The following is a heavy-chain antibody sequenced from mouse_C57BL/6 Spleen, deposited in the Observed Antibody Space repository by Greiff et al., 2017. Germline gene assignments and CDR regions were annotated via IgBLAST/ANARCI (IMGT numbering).Heavy chain of an antibody. J-gene: IGHJ2*01. D-gene: IGHD1-1*01. Sequence: EVMLVESGGGLVKPGGSLKLSCAASGFTFSDYGMHWVRQAPEKGLEWVAYISSGSSTIYYADTVKGRFTISRDNAKKTLFLQMTSLRSEDTAMYYCARPFYYGSSFDYWGQGTTLTVSS. CDR2: ISSGSSTI. CDR1: GFTFSDYG. CDR3: ARPFYYGSSFDY. V-gene: IGHV5-17*01.